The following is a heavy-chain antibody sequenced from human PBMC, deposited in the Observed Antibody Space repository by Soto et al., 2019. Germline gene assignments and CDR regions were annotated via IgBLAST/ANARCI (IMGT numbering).Heavy chain of an antibody. CDR3: ARNLYGRAFDI. CDR2: INAFDDDP. Sequence: QAPLEQSGPEVKRPGASLKVSCKASAYTFTSYHISWVRQAPGQGLEWIGWINAFDDDPNYSQKFQDRVTMTAHRSTYTAYLDLRSLGSDDTAIYYCARNLYGRAFDIWGQGTMVTVSS. V-gene: IGHV1-18*04. D-gene: IGHD2-8*01. CDR1: AYTFTSYH. J-gene: IGHJ3*02.